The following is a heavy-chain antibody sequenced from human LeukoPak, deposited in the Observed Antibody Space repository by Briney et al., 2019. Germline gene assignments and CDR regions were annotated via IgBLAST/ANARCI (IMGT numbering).Heavy chain of an antibody. J-gene: IGHJ4*02. CDR3: ARESPEPIVVVPAARNMDFDY. CDR2: IYYSGST. Sequence: SETLSLTCTVSGGSISSSSYYWGWIRQPPGKGLEWIGSIYYSGSTYYNPSLKSRVTISVDTSKNQFSLKLSSVTAADSAVYYCARESPEPIVVVPAARNMDFDYWGQGTLVTVSS. CDR1: GGSISSSSYY. V-gene: IGHV4-39*07. D-gene: IGHD2-2*01.